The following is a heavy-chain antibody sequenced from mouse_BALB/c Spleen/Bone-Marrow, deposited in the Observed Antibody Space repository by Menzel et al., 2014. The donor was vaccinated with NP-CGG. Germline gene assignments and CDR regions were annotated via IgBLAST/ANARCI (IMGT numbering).Heavy chain of an antibody. V-gene: IGHV1-7*01. CDR3: TTGGNDRFAY. D-gene: IGHD2-2*01. CDR2: INPTSGYT. Sequence: QVQLKESGPELAKPGASVKMSCRASGYTFTSYWMNWVKQRPVQGLEWIGYINPTSGYTEYNQKFKDKATLTTDKSSSTAYMQLSSLTSEDSAVYYCTTGGNDRFAYWGQGTLVTVSA. J-gene: IGHJ3*01. CDR1: GYTFTSYW.